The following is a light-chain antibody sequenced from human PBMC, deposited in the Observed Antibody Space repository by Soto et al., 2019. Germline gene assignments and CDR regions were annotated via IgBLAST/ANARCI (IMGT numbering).Light chain of an antibody. J-gene: IGKJ4*01. Sequence: DIQMTQSLASLSASVGDRVIITCRASQSISSYLNWYQQKPGKAPKLLIYAASSLQSGVPSRFSGSGSGTDVTLTISSLQPEDFATYYCQQSYSTPLTFGGGTKVEIK. CDR2: AAS. CDR3: QQSYSTPLT. V-gene: IGKV1-39*01. CDR1: QSISSY.